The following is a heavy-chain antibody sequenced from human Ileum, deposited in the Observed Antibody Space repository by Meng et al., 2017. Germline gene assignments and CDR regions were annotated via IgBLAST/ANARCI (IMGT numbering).Heavy chain of an antibody. CDR2: IIPVLGVA. J-gene: IGHJ4*02. Sequence: QVQLVQSGAEVKKPGSSVKVPCKASGGTFYSYTISWVRQAPGQGLEWMGRIIPVLGVAKHAQKFQGRVTIIADKSTSTSHMELSNLRSEDTGVYYCASESPNSSGAHEDWGQGTLVTVSS. CDR3: ASESPNSSGAHED. V-gene: IGHV1-69*02. CDR1: GGTFYSYT. D-gene: IGHD3-22*01.